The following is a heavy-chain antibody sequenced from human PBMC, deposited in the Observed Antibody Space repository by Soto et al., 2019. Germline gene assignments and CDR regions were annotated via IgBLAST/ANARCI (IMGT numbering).Heavy chain of an antibody. J-gene: IGHJ4*02. Sequence: GGSLRLSCAASGFTFGNSWMHWVRQAPGEGLEWVSRMNSDGSSTIYYADSVKGRFTISRDNAKNSLYLQMNSLRDEDTAVYYCARRVFGDFDYWGQGTLVTVSS. D-gene: IGHD3-16*01. CDR3: ARRVFGDFDY. CDR2: MNSDGSSTI. V-gene: IGHV3-48*02. CDR1: GFTFGNSW.